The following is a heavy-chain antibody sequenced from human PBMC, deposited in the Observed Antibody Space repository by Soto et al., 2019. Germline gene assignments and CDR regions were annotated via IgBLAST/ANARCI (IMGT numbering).Heavy chain of an antibody. CDR2: ISSSGSTI. CDR1: GFTFSSYE. J-gene: IGHJ6*02. V-gene: IGHV3-48*03. Sequence: EVQLVESGGGLVQPGGSLRLSCAASGFTFSSYEMNWVRQAPGKGLEWVSYISSSGSTIYYADSVKGRFTISRDNAKNSLYLQMNSLRAEDTAVYYCARDGGFGEEGYYGMDVWGQGTTVTVSS. D-gene: IGHD3-10*01. CDR3: ARDGGFGEEGYYGMDV.